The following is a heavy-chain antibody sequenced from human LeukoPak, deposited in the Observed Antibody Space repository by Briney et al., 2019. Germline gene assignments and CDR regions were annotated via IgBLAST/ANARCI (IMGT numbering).Heavy chain of an antibody. D-gene: IGHD2-2*01. CDR2: INHSGST. J-gene: IGHJ3*02. CDR1: GGSFSGYY. Sequence: PSETLSLTCAVYGGSFSGYYWSWIRQPPGKGLEWIGEINHSGSTNYNPSFKSRVTISVDTSKNQFSLKLSSVTAADTAVYYCASLWPYQLSAFDIWGQGTMVTVSS. CDR3: ASLWPYQLSAFDI. V-gene: IGHV4-34*01.